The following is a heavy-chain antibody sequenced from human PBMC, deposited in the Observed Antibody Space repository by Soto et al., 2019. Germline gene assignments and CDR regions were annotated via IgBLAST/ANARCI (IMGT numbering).Heavy chain of an antibody. CDR3: ARDGALGENYYSCGRDV. CDR2: ISAYNGNT. V-gene: IGHV1-18*01. CDR1: GYTFTSYG. J-gene: IGHJ6*02. Sequence: QVQLVQSGAEVKKPGASVKVSCKASGYTFTSYGISWVRQAPGQGLEWMGWISAYNGNTNYAQKLQGRVTMTTDTSXSXDYMELTSLRSADTAVYYCARDGALGENYYSCGRDVWGQVTTVTVSS. D-gene: IGHD3-16*01.